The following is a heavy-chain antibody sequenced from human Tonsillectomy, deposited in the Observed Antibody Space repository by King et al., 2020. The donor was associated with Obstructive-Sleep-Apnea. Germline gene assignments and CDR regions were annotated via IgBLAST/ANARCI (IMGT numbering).Heavy chain of an antibody. CDR2: ISYDGSNK. CDR1: GFTFSSYA. J-gene: IGHJ4*02. Sequence: VQLVESGGGVVQPGRSLRLSCAASGFTFSSYAMHWVRQAPGKGLEWVAVISYDGSNKYYADSVKGRFTISRDYSKNTLYLQMNSLRAEDTAVYYCAREREVYSGYDLGADYWGQGTLVTVSS. D-gene: IGHD5-12*01. CDR3: AREREVYSGYDLGADY. V-gene: IGHV3-30-3*01.